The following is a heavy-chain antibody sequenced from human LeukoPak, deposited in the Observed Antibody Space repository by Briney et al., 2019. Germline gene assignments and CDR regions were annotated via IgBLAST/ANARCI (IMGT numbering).Heavy chain of an antibody. CDR3: ARSPGRGIAARHLDY. CDR2: FFTSGET. Sequence: SETLSLTCTVSGGSISSSSYYWGWIRQPPGKGLEWIGRFFTSGETNYNPSLKSRVTISVDTSKNQFSLKLTSVTAADTAVYYCARSPGRGIAARHLDYWGQGSLVTVSS. CDR1: GGSISSSSYY. V-gene: IGHV4-61*02. J-gene: IGHJ4*02. D-gene: IGHD6-6*01.